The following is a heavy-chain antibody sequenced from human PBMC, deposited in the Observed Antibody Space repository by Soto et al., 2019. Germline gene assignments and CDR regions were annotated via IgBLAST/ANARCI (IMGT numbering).Heavy chain of an antibody. J-gene: IGHJ5*02. CDR2: ISFDGSSE. CDR1: GFTFNGFG. CDR3: AKDHYLGSGTYPDGFDP. V-gene: IGHV3-30*18. D-gene: IGHD3-10*01. Sequence: QVQLVESGGGVVQPGGSLRLSCAASGFTFNGFGMHWVRQAPGKGLGWVAVISFDGSSEYYADSVKGRPTISRDNSNNTLYLPMKILRPDDTAVSYCAKDHYLGSGTYPDGFDPWGQGTLVTVSS.